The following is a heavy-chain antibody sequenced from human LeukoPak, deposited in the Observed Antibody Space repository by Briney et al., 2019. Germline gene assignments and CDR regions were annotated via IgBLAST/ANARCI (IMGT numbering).Heavy chain of an antibody. D-gene: IGHD1-26*01. Sequence: SETLSLTCAAYGGSFSGYYWSWIRQPPGKGLEWIGEINHSGSTNYNPSLNKSSLKSRVTMSVDTSKNQFSLRLSSVTAADTAVYYCARDRPATENSYFDLWGRGTLVTVSS. CDR3: ARDRPATENSYFDL. CDR2: INHSGST. CDR1: GGSFSGYY. J-gene: IGHJ2*01. V-gene: IGHV4-34*01.